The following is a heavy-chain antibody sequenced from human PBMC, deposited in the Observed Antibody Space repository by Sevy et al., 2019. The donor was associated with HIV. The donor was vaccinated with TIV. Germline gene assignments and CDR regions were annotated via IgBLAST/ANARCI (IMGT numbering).Heavy chain of an antibody. CDR3: ARPTRYDSSGYRPYYYGMDV. CDR1: GFTFSSYE. Sequence: GGSLRLSCAASGFTFSSYEMNWVRQAPGKGLEWVSYISSSGSTIYYADSVKGRFTISRDNAKNSLYLQMNSLRAEDTAVYYCARPTRYDSSGYRPYYYGMDVWGQGTTVTVSS. J-gene: IGHJ6*02. D-gene: IGHD3-22*01. CDR2: ISSSGSTI. V-gene: IGHV3-48*03.